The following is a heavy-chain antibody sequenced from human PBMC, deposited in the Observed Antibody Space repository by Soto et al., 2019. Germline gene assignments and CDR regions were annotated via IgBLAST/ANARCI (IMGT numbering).Heavy chain of an antibody. CDR1: GFPFINFA. V-gene: IGHV3-23*01. D-gene: IGHD3-10*01. J-gene: IGHJ4*02. CDR3: AKFGASGSYFQFDF. CDR2: ISGTGSRT. Sequence: GGSLRLSCAASGFPFINFAMSWVRQSPGKGLEWVSAISGTGSRTWYADSVRGRFTVSRDNSKNTLYLQMNSLTDEDTAVYYCAKFGASGSYFQFDFWGAGLLVTVS.